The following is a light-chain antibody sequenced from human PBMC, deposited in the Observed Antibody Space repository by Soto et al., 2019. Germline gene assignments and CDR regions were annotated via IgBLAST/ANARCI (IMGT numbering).Light chain of an antibody. V-gene: IGKV4-1*01. CDR1: QSVLYSSNNKNY. CDR3: QQYYSTPPT. Sequence: DIVMTQSPDSLAVSLGERATINCKSSQSVLYSSNNKNYLAWYQQKPGHPPKLLIYWASTRESGVPDRFSDSGSGTDFTLTISSLQAEDVAVYYCQQYYSTPPTFGQGTKLEIK. J-gene: IGKJ2*01. CDR2: WAS.